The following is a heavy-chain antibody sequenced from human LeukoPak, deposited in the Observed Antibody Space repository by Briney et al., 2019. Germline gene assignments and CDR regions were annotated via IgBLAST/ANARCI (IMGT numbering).Heavy chain of an antibody. CDR2: IYYSGST. D-gene: IGHD6-13*01. V-gene: IGHV4-59*01. CDR1: GGSISSYY. J-gene: IGHJ5*02. Sequence: SETLSLTCTVSGGSISSYYWSWIRQPPGKGLEWIGYIYYSGSTNYKPSLKSRVTISVDTSKNQFSLKLSSVTAADTAVYYCARDAAAAGWFDPWGQGTLVTVSS. CDR3: ARDAAAAGWFDP.